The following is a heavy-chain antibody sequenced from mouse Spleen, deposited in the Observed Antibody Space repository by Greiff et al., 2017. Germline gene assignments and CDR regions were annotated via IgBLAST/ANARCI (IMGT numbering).Heavy chain of an antibody. D-gene: IGHD4-1*01. CDR3: ARRSWDEYFDV. CDR2: IYPSDSET. V-gene: IGHV1-61*01. Sequence: VQLQQPAAELVRPGSSVKLSCKASGYTFTSYWMDWVKQRPGQGLEWIGNIYPSDSETHYNQKFKDKATLTVDKSSSTAYMQLSSLTSEDSAVYYCARRSWDEYFDVWGAGTTVTVSS. CDR1: GYTFTSYW. J-gene: IGHJ1*01.